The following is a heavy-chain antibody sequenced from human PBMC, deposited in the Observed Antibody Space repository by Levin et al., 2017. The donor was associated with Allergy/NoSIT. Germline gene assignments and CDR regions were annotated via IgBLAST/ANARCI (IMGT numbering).Heavy chain of an antibody. D-gene: IGHD3-10*01. CDR3: ARGKHYYGSGSYYRTTYDYGMDV. V-gene: IGHV4-34*01. CDR2: INHSGST. J-gene: IGHJ6*02. CDR1: GGSFSGYY. Sequence: PSETLSLTCAVYGGSFSGYYWSWIRQPPGKGLEWIGEINHSGSTNYNPSLKSRVTISVDTSKNQFSLKLSSVTAADTAVYYCARGKHYYGSGSYYRTTYDYGMDVWGQGTTVTVSS.